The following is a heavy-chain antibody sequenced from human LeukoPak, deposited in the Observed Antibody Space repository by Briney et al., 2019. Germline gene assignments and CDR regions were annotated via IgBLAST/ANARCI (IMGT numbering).Heavy chain of an antibody. Sequence: PSETLCLTCTVTGGSIISGDYYWSWIRQPPERGLEWIGYIYYSGSTYYNPSLKSRVTISVDTSKNQFSLKLSSVTAADTAVYYCAYSYGYGWAYAFDIWGQGTMVTVSS. V-gene: IGHV4-30-4*01. D-gene: IGHD5-18*01. CDR2: IYYSGST. CDR3: AYSYGYGWAYAFDI. J-gene: IGHJ3*02. CDR1: GGSIISGDYY.